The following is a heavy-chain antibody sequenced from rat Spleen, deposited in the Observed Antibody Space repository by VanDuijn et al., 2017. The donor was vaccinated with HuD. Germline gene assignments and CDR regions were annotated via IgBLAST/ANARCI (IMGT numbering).Heavy chain of an antibody. D-gene: IGHD1-11*01. CDR2: ISGNSGTI. CDR3: ARDYGRFGY. Sequence: EVQLVESGGGLVQPGRSLQLSCVASGFTFSDYGMNWIRQPPGKGLEWIAYISGNSGTIYYADTVKGRFTISRDNAENTLYLRLSSLRSEDTALYYCARDYGRFGYWGQGTLVTVSS. V-gene: IGHV5-34*01. CDR1: GFTFSDYG. J-gene: IGHJ3*01.